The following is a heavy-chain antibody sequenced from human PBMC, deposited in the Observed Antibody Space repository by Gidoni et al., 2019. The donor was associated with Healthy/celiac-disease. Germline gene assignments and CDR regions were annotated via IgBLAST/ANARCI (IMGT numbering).Heavy chain of an antibody. V-gene: IGHV3-30*18. CDR1: GFTFSSYG. CDR2: ISYDGSNK. Sequence: CPASGFTFSSYGMHWVRQAPGKGLEWVAVISYDGSNKYYADSVKGRFTISRDNSKNTLYLQMNSLRAEDTAVYYCAKGEGGGCMLCTDYYYYYMDVWGKGTTVTVSS. J-gene: IGHJ6*03. D-gene: IGHD2-8*01. CDR3: AKGEGGGCMLCTDYYYYYMDV.